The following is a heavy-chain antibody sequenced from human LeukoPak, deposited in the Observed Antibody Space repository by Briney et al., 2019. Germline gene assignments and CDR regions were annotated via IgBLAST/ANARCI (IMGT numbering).Heavy chain of an antibody. Sequence: GGSLRLSCAASGFIISSYAMSWVRQAPGKGLEWVSAISGSGGSTYYADSVKGRFTISRDNSKNTLYLQMNSLRAEDTAVYYCAKDRVKVQVAEYFQHWGQGTLVTASS. V-gene: IGHV3-23*01. CDR2: ISGSGGST. CDR1: GFIISSYA. D-gene: IGHD3-10*01. J-gene: IGHJ1*01. CDR3: AKDRVKVQVAEYFQH.